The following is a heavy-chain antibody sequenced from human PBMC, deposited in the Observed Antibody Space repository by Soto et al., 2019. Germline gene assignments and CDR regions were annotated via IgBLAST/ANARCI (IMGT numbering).Heavy chain of an antibody. CDR2: INHSGST. V-gene: IGHV4-34*01. D-gene: IGHD3-10*01. J-gene: IGHJ5*02. CDR1: GGSFSGYY. CDR3: ARGLKDYRFDP. Sequence: PSETLSLTCAVYGGSFSGYYWSWIRQPPGKGLEWIGEINHSGSTNYNPSLKSRVTISVDTSKNQFSLKLSSVTAADTAVYYCARGLKDYRFDPWGQGTLVTVSS.